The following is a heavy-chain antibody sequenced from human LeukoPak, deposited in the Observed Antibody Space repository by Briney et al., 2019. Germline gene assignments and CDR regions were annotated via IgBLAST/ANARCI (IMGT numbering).Heavy chain of an antibody. V-gene: IGHV3-11*01. CDR2: ISSSGSTI. CDR1: GFTFSDYY. CDR3: ARYHPVYYYGMDV. Sequence: GGSLRLSCAASGFTFSDYYMSWIRQAPGKGLEWVSYISSSGSTIYYADSVKGRFTISRDNAKNSLYLQMSSLRAEDTAVYYCARYHPVYYYGMDVWGQGTTVTVSS. D-gene: IGHD1-14*01. J-gene: IGHJ6*02.